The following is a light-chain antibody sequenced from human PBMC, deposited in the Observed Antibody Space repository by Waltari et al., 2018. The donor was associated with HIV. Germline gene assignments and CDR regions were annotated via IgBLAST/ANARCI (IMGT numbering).Light chain of an antibody. CDR3: QQYYNAPYT. CDR2: WAS. Sequence: VLTQPPSASGTPGQRVTINCKSSQSVLYSSNNNNYLTWYQQKPGQPPKLLIYWASTRESGVPDRFSGSGSGTDFTLTISNLQAEDVAVYYCQQYYNAPYTFGQGTKLEIK. J-gene: IGKJ2*01. CDR1: QSVLYSSNNNNY. V-gene: IGKV4-1*01.